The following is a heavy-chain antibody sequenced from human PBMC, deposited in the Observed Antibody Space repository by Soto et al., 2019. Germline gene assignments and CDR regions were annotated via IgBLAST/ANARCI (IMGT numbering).Heavy chain of an antibody. D-gene: IGHD1-26*01. CDR3: GKDVGDYVPYYYGVDV. CDR2: IASDGNEK. V-gene: IGHV3-30*18. J-gene: IGHJ6*02. CDR1: GFTFKTHA. Sequence: QVQLVESGGGVVQPGTSLRLSCAASGFTFKTHAMHWVRQAPGTGLEWMAVIASDGNEKFYADSVKGRFTISRDNSKNALYLQINTLRNEDTAVYYCGKDVGDYVPYYYGVDVWGQGTTVTVSS.